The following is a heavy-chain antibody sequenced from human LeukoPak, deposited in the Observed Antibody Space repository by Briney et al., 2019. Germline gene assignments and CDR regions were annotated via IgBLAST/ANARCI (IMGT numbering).Heavy chain of an antibody. CDR2: INPNSGNT. CDR1: GYTFTSYD. Sequence: DSVKVSCKASGYTFTSYDINWVRQATGQGLERMGWINPNSGNTGYAQKFQRRVTITRNTSITTAYMKLSHLRSEDTPVYYLARRFDVDVSSAYVYWGQETLVTASP. CDR3: ARRFDVDVSSAYVY. D-gene: IGHD3-10*02. V-gene: IGHV1-8*01. J-gene: IGHJ4*02.